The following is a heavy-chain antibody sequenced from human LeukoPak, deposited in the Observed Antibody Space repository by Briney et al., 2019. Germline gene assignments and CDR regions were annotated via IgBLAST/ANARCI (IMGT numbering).Heavy chain of an antibody. Sequence: PGGSLRLSCAASGFTFSGYYMSRIRQAPGKGLEGVSYISSSGSTIYYADSVKGRFTISRDNSKNTLYLQMNSLRAEDTAVYYCAKGKVATITDFDYWGQGTLVTVSS. CDR1: GFTFSGYY. CDR2: ISSSGSTI. V-gene: IGHV3-11*01. D-gene: IGHD5-12*01. J-gene: IGHJ4*02. CDR3: AKGKVATITDFDY.